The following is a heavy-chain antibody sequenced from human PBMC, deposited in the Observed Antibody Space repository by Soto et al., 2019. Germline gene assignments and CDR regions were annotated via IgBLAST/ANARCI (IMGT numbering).Heavy chain of an antibody. CDR3: ARHLISGYDFGYYYYYMDV. CDR1: GYSFTSYW. V-gene: IGHV5-51*01. J-gene: IGHJ6*03. D-gene: IGHD5-12*01. CDR2: IYPGDSDT. Sequence: PGESLKISCKGSGYSFTSYWIGWVRQMPGKGLEWMGIIYPGDSDTRYSPSFQGQVTISADKSISTAYLQWSSLKASDTAMYYCARHLISGYDFGYYYYYMDVWGKGTTVTVS.